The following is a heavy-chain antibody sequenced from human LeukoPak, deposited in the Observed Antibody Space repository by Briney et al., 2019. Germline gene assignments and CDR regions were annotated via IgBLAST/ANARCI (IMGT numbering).Heavy chain of an antibody. V-gene: IGHV2-5*02. CDR3: AHKLRAGAFDI. D-gene: IGHD3-3*01. J-gene: IGHJ3*02. CDR2: IYWDDDK. CDR1: GFTRSTSGVG. Sequence: SGPTLVDPTQTLTLTCTFSGFTRSTSGVGVGWIRQPPGKALEWLALIYWDDDKRYSPSLKSRLTITKDTSKNQVVLTMTNMGPVDAATYYCAHKLRAGAFDIWGQGTMVTVSS.